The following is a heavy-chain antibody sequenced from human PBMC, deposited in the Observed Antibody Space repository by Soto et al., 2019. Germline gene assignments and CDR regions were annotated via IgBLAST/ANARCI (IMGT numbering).Heavy chain of an antibody. CDR2: IYYTGST. J-gene: IGHJ4*02. D-gene: IGHD4-17*01. CDR1: GGSIGSYY. CDR3: ARGDGPYGGNSPPFDY. Sequence: SETLSLTCTVSGGSIGSYYWSWIRLPPGKGLEYVGFIYYTGSTNYSPSLKSRVTMSVDTSKKQFSLRLSSVTAADTAVYYCARGDGPYGGNSPPFDYWGQGTLVTVSS. V-gene: IGHV4-59*01.